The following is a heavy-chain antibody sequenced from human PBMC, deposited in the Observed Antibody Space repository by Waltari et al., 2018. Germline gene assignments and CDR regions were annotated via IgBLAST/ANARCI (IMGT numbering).Heavy chain of an antibody. CDR2: ISSSGSAV. Sequence: EVQLVESGGGLVQPGGSLRLSCATSGFAFGNYDINWVRQAPGKGLEWVSYISSSGSAVYHADSVRGRFTISRDNAKNSLYLDMNSLRAEDTAVYFCVREMQRMFDYWGQGTLVTVSS. CDR3: VREMQRMFDY. J-gene: IGHJ4*02. CDR1: GFAFGNYD. V-gene: IGHV3-48*03.